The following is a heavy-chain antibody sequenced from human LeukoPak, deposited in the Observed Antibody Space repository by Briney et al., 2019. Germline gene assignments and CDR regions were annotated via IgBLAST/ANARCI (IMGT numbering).Heavy chain of an antibody. CDR1: GGSFSGYY. CDR3: ARGVGAIHPFDP. V-gene: IGHV4-34*01. Sequence: SETLSLTCAVYGGSFSGYYWSWIRQPPGKGLEWIGEINHSGSTNYNPSLKSRVTISVDTSKNQFSLKLSSVTAADTAVYYCARGVGAIHPFDPWGQGTLVTVSS. D-gene: IGHD1-26*01. J-gene: IGHJ5*02. CDR2: INHSGST.